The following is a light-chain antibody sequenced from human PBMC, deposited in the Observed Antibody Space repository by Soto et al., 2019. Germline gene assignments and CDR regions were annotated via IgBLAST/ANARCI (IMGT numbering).Light chain of an antibody. V-gene: IGKV3-20*01. CDR1: QSVSSSY. J-gene: IGKJ1*01. CDR2: GAS. Sequence: EIVLTQSPGTLPFSPGERATLSCRASQSVSSSYLAWYQQKPGQAPRLLIYGASSRATGIPDRFSGSGSGTDFTLTINRLEPEDFAVYYCQQYGGMWTFGQGTKVDIK. CDR3: QQYGGMWT.